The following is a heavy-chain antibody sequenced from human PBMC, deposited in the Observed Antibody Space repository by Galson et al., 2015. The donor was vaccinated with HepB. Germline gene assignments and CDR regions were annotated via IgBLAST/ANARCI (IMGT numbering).Heavy chain of an antibody. Sequence: SLRLSCAASGFTFSSYGMHWVRQAPGKGLEWVAVISYDGSNKYYADSVKGRFTISRDNSKNTLYLQMNSLRAEDTAVYYCAKAAIFGVATLDYWGQGTLVTVSS. CDR2: ISYDGSNK. J-gene: IGHJ4*02. CDR3: AKAAIFGVATLDY. CDR1: GFTFSSYG. V-gene: IGHV3-30*18. D-gene: IGHD3-3*01.